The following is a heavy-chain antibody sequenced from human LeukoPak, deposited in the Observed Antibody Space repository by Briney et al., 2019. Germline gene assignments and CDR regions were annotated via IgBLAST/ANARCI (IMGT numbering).Heavy chain of an antibody. V-gene: IGHV4-59*08. J-gene: IGHJ5*02. CDR3: ARSTESMNWFDP. CDR1: AGSINYHY. Sequence: SDTLSLTCTVSAGSINYHYWSWVRQPPGKGLEWIAYIYYPGNTNLNPSLMSRDTISINTSKNQFSLKLTSVTAADTAVYYCARSTESMNWFDPWGQGTLVTVSS. CDR2: IYYPGNT.